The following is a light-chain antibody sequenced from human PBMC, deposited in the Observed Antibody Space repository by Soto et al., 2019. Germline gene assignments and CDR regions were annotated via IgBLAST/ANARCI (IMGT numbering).Light chain of an antibody. V-gene: IGLV2-23*01. J-gene: IGLJ1*01. CDR1: TSFVGSYNF. Sequence: QSALTQPASVSGSPGQSIPISCTGTTSFVGSYNFVSWYQQLPGKAPQVLIYEDTKRPSGVSNRFSGSISGSTASLTISGLQAEDEADYHCCSYVGASTYVFGTGTQLTVL. CDR2: EDT. CDR3: CSYVGASTYV.